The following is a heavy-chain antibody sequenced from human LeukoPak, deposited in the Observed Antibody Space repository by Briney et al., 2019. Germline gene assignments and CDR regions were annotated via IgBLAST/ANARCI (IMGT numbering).Heavy chain of an antibody. D-gene: IGHD3-10*01. V-gene: IGHV3-13*01. CDR2: IAAGHNT. CDR3: AREGSGSYYPDY. CDR1: GLSFSNYD. J-gene: IGHJ4*02. Sequence: GGSLRLSCAASGLSFSNYDLHWVRQPTGKGLEWVSAIAAGHNTYYSDSVRGRFTISRDNAKNSLYLQMNSLRVDDTAVYYCAREGSGSYYPDYWGQGTLVTVSS.